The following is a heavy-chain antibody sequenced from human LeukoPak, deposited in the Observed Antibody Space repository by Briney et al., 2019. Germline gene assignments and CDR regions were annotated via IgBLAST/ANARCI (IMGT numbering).Heavy chain of an antibody. CDR3: ARVIAAAGTGY. Sequence: TSETLSLTCTVSGYSISSGYYWGWIRQPPGKGLEWIGSIYHSGSTYYNPSLKSRVTISVDTSKNQFSLKLSTVTAADTAVYYCARVIAAAGTGYWGQGTLVTVSS. J-gene: IGHJ4*02. CDR2: IYHSGST. V-gene: IGHV4-38-2*02. D-gene: IGHD6-13*01. CDR1: GYSISSGYY.